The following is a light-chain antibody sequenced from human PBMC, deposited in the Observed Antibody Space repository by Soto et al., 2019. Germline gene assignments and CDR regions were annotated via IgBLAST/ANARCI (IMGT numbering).Light chain of an antibody. CDR3: SSYSSSSTYV. CDR2: EVS. J-gene: IGLJ1*01. CDR1: SSDIGGYNY. Sequence: ALTQPASVSGSPGQSITISCTGTSSDIGGYNYVSWSQQHPGKAPKLLIFEVSNRPSGVSSRFSGSKSGNTASLTISGLQAEDEADYYCSSYSSSSTYVFGTGTKVTVL. V-gene: IGLV2-14*01.